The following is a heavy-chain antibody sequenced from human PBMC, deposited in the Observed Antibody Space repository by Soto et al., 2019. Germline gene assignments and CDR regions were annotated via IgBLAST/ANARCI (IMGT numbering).Heavy chain of an antibody. Sequence: QVQLVQSGAEVKKPGSSVKVSCKASGGTFSSYAISWVRQAPGQGLEWMGGIIPIFGTANYAQKFQGRVTITADETTSTAYMERSSLRSEDTAVYYCAREGGGGYDDSSCLLDYWGQGTLVTVSS. CDR3: AREGGGGYDDSSCLLDY. D-gene: IGHD3-22*01. CDR1: GGTFSSYA. CDR2: IIPIFGTA. J-gene: IGHJ4*02. V-gene: IGHV1-69*01.